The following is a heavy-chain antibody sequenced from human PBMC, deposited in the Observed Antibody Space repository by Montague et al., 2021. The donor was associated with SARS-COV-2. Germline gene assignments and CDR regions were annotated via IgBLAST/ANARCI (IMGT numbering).Heavy chain of an antibody. CDR3: AARGGSWYFRGHAGAS. CDR1: GGSLSGYY. V-gene: IGHV4-34*01. D-gene: IGHD6-13*01. J-gene: IGHJ4*02. Sequence: SETLSLTCAVYGGSLSGYYWSWIRQHPGKGLEWIGEINHSGSTNYNPSLKSRVTISVDTSKNQFSLKLSSVTAADTAVYYCAARGGSWYFRGHAGASGGKETRVTVS. CDR2: INHSGST.